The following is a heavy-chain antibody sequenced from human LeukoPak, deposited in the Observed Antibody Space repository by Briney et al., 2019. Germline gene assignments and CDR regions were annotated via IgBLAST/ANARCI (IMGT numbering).Heavy chain of an antibody. Sequence: GGSLRLSCAASGFTFSSYGMHWVRQAPGKGLEWVSSISSSSSYIYYADSVKGRFTISRDNAKNSLYLQMNSLRAEDTAVYYCAREVGGSSTDYWGQGTLVTVSS. CDR2: ISSSSSYI. D-gene: IGHD2-15*01. CDR3: AREVGGSSTDY. CDR1: GFTFSSYG. V-gene: IGHV3-21*01. J-gene: IGHJ4*02.